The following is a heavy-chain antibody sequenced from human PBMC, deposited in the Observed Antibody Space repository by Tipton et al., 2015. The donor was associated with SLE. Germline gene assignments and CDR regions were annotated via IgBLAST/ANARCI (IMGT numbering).Heavy chain of an antibody. Sequence: TLSLTCAVYGGSFSGYYWSWIRQPPGKGLEWIGYIYISGSTNYNPSLKSRVTISVDTSKNQFSLKLSSVTAADTAVYYCAREVAATGAFDIWGQGTMVTVSS. D-gene: IGHD6-19*01. CDR3: AREVAATGAFDI. CDR2: IYISGST. V-gene: IGHV4-4*09. J-gene: IGHJ3*02. CDR1: GGSFSGYY.